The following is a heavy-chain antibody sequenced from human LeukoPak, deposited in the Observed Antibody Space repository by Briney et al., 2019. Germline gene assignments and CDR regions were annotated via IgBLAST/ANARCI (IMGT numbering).Heavy chain of an antibody. CDR1: GYTFTGYY. V-gene: IGHV1-69*04. J-gene: IGHJ4*02. Sequence: SVKVSCKASGYTFTGYYMHWVRQAPGQGLEWMGRIIPILGIANYAQKFQGRVTITADKSTSTAYMELSSLRSEDTAVYYCARDSVRVGAAFDYWGQGTLVTVSS. D-gene: IGHD1-26*01. CDR2: IIPILGIA. CDR3: ARDSVRVGAAFDY.